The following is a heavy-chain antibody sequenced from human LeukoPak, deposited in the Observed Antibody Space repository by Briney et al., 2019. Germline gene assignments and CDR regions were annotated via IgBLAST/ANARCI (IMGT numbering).Heavy chain of an antibody. CDR2: IYYSGST. Sequence: KPSETLSLTCTVSGGSISSSTYYWGWIRQPPGKGLEWIASIYYSGSTYYNPSLKSRVTISVDTSKNQLSLKVSSVTAADTAVYYCARLPAATDIWGQGTMVTVSS. J-gene: IGHJ3*02. CDR1: GGSISSSTYY. V-gene: IGHV4-39*01. CDR3: ARLPAATDI.